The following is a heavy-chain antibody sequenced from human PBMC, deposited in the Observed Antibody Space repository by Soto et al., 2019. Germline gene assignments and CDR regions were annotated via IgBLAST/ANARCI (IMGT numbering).Heavy chain of an antibody. V-gene: IGHV3-30-3*01. J-gene: IGHJ4*02. CDR1: GFTFSNYA. CDR2: ISYDGINK. D-gene: IGHD1-26*01. Sequence: QVQLVESGGGVVQPGRSLRLSCAASGFTFSNYAIHWVRQAPGKGLEWVAVISYDGINKYYADSVKGRFSIFRDNSKNTVYLPMNILKAEDRAVYYCARDQNPSGTYQGIFDSWGQGALVTVSS. CDR3: ARDQNPSGTYQGIFDS.